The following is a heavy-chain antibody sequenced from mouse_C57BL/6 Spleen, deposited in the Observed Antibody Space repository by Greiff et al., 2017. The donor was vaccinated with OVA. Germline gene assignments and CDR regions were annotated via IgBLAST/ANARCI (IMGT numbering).Heavy chain of an antibody. V-gene: IGHV5-17*01. CDR1: GFTFSDYG. J-gene: IGHJ2*01. CDR3: ASGYDGYYGYFDY. Sequence: EVMLVESGGGLVKPGGSLKLSCAASGFTFSDYGMHWVRQAPEKGLEWVAYISSGSSTIYYADTVKGRFTISRDNAKNTLFLQMTSLRSEDTAMYYGASGYDGYYGYFDYWGQGTTLTVSS. D-gene: IGHD2-3*01. CDR2: ISSGSSTI.